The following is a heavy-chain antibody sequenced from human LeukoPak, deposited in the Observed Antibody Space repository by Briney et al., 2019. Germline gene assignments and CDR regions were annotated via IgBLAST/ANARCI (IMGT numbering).Heavy chain of an antibody. V-gene: IGHV4-61*02. Sequence: SQTLSLTCTVSGGSISSGSYYWSWILQPAGKGLEWIGRFYTSGSTNYNPSLKSRVTISVDTSKNQFSLKLSSVTAADTAVYYCARVPIAARPYDAFDIWGQGTMVTVSS. D-gene: IGHD6-6*01. CDR1: GGSISSGSYY. CDR2: FYTSGST. CDR3: ARVPIAARPYDAFDI. J-gene: IGHJ3*02.